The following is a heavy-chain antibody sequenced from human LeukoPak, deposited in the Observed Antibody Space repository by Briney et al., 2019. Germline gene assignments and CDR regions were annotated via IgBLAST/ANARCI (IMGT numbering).Heavy chain of an antibody. V-gene: IGHV3-23*01. J-gene: IGHJ5*02. CDR2: ISGSGGST. D-gene: IGHD2-2*01. CDR3: AKDRIVVVPAAINWFDP. CDR1: VFTFSSHA. Sequence: GGSLRLSCAAPVFTFSSHAMSWIRQAPGKGLKRVSAISGSGGSTYYADSVKGRFTIPRDTSKNTLYLQMNCLRAEVTAVYYCAKDRIVVVPAAINWFDPLGQGTLVTV.